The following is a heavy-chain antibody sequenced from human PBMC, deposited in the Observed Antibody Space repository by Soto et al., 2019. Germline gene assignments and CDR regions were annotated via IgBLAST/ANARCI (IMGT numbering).Heavy chain of an antibody. Sequence: EVPLVESGGGLVQPGRSLRLSCAASGFNFDDHAMHWVRQAPGKGLEWVSGISWNSGSIGYADSVKGRFTISRDNAKSSLYLQMNSLRAEDTALYYCAKSTRATVVTGDFDYWGQGTLVTVSS. CDR1: GFNFDDHA. D-gene: IGHD4-17*01. CDR3: AKSTRATVVTGDFDY. J-gene: IGHJ4*02. CDR2: ISWNSGSI. V-gene: IGHV3-9*01.